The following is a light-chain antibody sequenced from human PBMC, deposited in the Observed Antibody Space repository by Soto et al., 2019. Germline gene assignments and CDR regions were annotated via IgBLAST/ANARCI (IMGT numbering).Light chain of an antibody. CDR1: QSVSSS. CDR3: QQRSVLPST. J-gene: IGKJ4*02. CDR2: DAS. Sequence: EIVLTQSPATLSLSPGERAALSCRASQSVSSSLGWYQQKPGQAPRLLIYDASKRSPGIPARFTGSGSGTDFDLTISSLEPEYFAVYFCQQRSVLPSTFGGGTKVEI. V-gene: IGKV3-11*01.